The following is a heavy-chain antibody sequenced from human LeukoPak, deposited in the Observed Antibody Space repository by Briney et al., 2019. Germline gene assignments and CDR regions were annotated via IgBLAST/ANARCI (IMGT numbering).Heavy chain of an antibody. V-gene: IGHV3-48*03. CDR2: ISRSGSAI. CDR1: GLTFSTCE. D-gene: IGHD6-19*01. J-gene: IGHJ4*02. Sequence: PGGSLRLSCAASGLTFSTCEMNWVRQAPGKGLEWVSYISRSGSAIYYADSVKGRFTISRDNAKNSLYLQMNSLRVEDTAVYYCARDRIGGIAVDGTGYWGQGTLVTVSS. CDR3: ARDRIGGIAVDGTGY.